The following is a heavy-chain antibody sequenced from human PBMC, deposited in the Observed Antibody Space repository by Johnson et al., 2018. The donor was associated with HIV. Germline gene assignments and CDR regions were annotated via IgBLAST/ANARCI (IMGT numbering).Heavy chain of an antibody. J-gene: IGHJ3*02. CDR2: IDTAGDT. CDR3: ARAGKWSGDAFDI. D-gene: IGHD3-10*01. V-gene: IGHV3-13*01. CDR1: GFTFSSYD. Sequence: MQLVESGGDLVQPGGSLRLSCAASGFTFSSYDMHWVRQTTGKGLEWVSVIDTAGDTYYAGSVKGRFTISRENAKKSLYLQMNSLRAGDTAVYYCARAGKWSGDAFDIWGQGTTVTVSS.